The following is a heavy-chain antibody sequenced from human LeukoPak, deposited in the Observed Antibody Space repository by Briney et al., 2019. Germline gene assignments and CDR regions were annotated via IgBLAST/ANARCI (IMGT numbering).Heavy chain of an antibody. D-gene: IGHD3-9*01. Sequence: ASVKVSCKASGYTFTTYALTWVRQAPGQGLEWMGWINTHTGRPSYAQDFTGRFVFSLDSSVSTAYLQISRLQTGDTALYYCARPYSDLLTGPGYWGQGTLLTVSS. CDR3: ARPYSDLLTGPGY. CDR2: INTHTGRP. CDR1: GYTFTTYA. V-gene: IGHV7-4-1*02. J-gene: IGHJ4*02.